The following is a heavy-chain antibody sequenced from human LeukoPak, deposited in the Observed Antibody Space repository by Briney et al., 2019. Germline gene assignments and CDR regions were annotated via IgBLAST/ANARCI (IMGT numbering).Heavy chain of an antibody. D-gene: IGHD3-22*01. V-gene: IGHV4-4*07. CDR3: ACDGAYDSFDY. CDR1: GGSISSYY. Sequence: SETLSLTCSVSGGSISSYYWSWIRQPAGKGLEWIGRIYTSGSTNYNPSLKSRVTMSVDTSKHQFTLRLSSVTAADTAVYYCACDGAYDSFDYWGQGALVTVSS. CDR2: IYTSGST. J-gene: IGHJ4*02.